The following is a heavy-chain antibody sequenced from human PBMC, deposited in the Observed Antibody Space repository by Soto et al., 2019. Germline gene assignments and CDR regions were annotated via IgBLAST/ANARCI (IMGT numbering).Heavy chain of an antibody. CDR1: GFTFSSYA. D-gene: IGHD2-21*02. CDR2: IKVDGSEK. V-gene: IGHV3-7*03. CDR3: VKDGGYCSSATCYSPRNHYFDS. Sequence: PGGSLRLSCAASGFTFSSYAMSWVRQAPGKGLEWVSNIKVDGSEKQYVDSVRGRFSISRDNSKNSLFLQMNSLRAGDTAIYYCVKDGGYCSSATCYSPRNHYFDSCGQGTLVTVSS. J-gene: IGHJ4*02.